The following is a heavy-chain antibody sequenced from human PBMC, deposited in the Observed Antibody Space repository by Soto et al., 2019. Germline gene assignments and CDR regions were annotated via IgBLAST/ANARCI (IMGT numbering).Heavy chain of an antibody. V-gene: IGHV4-39*02. D-gene: IGHD4-17*01. CDR1: VGSISSSRNF. CDR2: VYYSGSS. CDR3: ARETDHGDRYNFYYAMDV. Sequence: PSETLSLTCTVSVGSISSSRNFWAWIRQSPGKGLEWIGSVYYSGSSYYNPSLKSRVTISVDTSKKHFSLKLNSVTAADTAVYYCARETDHGDRYNFYYAMDVWGQGTTVTVSS. J-gene: IGHJ6*02.